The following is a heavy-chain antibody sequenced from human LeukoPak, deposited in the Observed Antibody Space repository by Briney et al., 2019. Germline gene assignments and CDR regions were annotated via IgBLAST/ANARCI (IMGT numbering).Heavy chain of an antibody. CDR2: IIPIFGTA. Sequence: ASVKVSCKASGGTFSSYAISWVRQAPGQGLEWMGRIIPIFGTANYAQKFQGRVTITTDEYTSTAYMELSSLRSEDTAVYYCARDSRVRGVTFDYWGQGTLVTVSS. J-gene: IGHJ4*02. CDR3: ARDSRVRGVTFDY. D-gene: IGHD3-10*01. CDR1: GGTFSSYA. V-gene: IGHV1-69*05.